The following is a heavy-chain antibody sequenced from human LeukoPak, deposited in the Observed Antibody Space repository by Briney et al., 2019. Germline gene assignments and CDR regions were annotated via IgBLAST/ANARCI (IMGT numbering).Heavy chain of an antibody. Sequence: ASVKVSCKASGYSFTSHYMHWVRQAPGHGLEWMELINPRGTSTIYAEKFQGRIIMTRDMSTTTDYMELSSLKSDDTAVYYCARDNSIHERGWWFDPWGQGTLVTVSS. J-gene: IGHJ5*02. CDR2: INPRGTST. V-gene: IGHV1-46*01. D-gene: IGHD4-23*01. CDR1: GYSFTSHY. CDR3: ARDNSIHERGWWFDP.